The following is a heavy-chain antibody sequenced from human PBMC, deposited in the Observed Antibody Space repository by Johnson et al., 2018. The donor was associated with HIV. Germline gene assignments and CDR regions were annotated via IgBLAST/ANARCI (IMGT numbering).Heavy chain of an antibody. V-gene: IGHV3-13*01. J-gene: IGHJ3*02. Sequence: VQLVESGGGLVQPGGSLRLSCVASGFTFSSYDMHWVRQATGKGLEWVSAIGTAGDTYYPGSVKGRFTISRENAKNSLYLQMNNLRAGDTAVYYCAKVWEYYDSNAFDIWGQGTMVTVSS. CDR2: IGTAGDT. CDR1: GFTFSSYD. D-gene: IGHD3-22*01. CDR3: AKVWEYYDSNAFDI.